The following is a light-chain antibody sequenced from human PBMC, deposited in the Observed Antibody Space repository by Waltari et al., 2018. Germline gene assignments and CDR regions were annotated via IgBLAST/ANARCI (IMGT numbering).Light chain of an antibody. CDR3: QQYDVWPYT. V-gene: IGKV3-15*01. CDR1: QSVRSN. J-gene: IGKJ2*01. CDR2: SAS. Sequence: EIVVTQSPAALSVSPGERVTLSCRASQSVRSNLAWYQQHPGQAPRLLIYSASTRATGIPARFSGYGSGAESTLTISSLQSEDFAIYYCQQYDVWPYTFGQGTKLDIK.